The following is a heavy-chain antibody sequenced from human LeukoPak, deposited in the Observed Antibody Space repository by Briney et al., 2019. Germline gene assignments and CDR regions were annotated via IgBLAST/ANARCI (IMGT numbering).Heavy chain of an antibody. CDR2: IYYNAST. V-gene: IGHV4-59*12. CDR3: ARGGPRYYDMLGFDY. D-gene: IGHD3-9*01. Sequence: SETLSLTCAVSGASTSSYYWSWIRQSPGKGLEWIGYIYYNASTNYNPSVKSRGTISVDTSKNQIPLKLRSGTAADTAVYYCARGGPRYYDMLGFDYWGQGTLVTVSS. J-gene: IGHJ4*02. CDR1: GASTSSYY.